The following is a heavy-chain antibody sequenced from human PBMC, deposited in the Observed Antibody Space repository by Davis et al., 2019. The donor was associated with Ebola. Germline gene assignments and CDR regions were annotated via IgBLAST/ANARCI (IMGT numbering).Heavy chain of an antibody. V-gene: IGHV3-48*03. CDR2: ISSSGSTI. J-gene: IGHJ5*02. Sequence: GGSLRLSCAASGFTFSSYEMNWVRQAPGKGLEWVSYISSSGSTIYYADSVKGRFTISRDNSKNTLYLQMNSLRAEDTAVYYCAREHCSSTSCYKRFWFDPWGQGTLVTVSS. CDR1: GFTFSSYE. D-gene: IGHD2-2*01. CDR3: AREHCSSTSCYKRFWFDP.